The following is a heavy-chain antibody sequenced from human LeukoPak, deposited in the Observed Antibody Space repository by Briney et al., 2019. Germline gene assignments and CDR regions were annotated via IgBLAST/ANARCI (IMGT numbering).Heavy chain of an antibody. CDR3: AKDGTYYDFWSGYLDY. CDR2: ISGSGGST. Sequence: PGGSLRLSCAASGFTFSSYAMSWVRQAPGKGLEWVSAISGSGGSTYYADSVKGRFTISRDNSKNTLYLQMNSLRAEDTAVYYCAKDGTYYDFWSGYLDYWGQGTLVTVSS. V-gene: IGHV3-23*01. J-gene: IGHJ4*02. D-gene: IGHD3-3*01. CDR1: GFTFSSYA.